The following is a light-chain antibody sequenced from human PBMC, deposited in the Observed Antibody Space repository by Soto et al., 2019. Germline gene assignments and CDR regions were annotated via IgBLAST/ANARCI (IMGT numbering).Light chain of an antibody. Sequence: QSVLTQPPSVSGSPGQSITISCTGTNSDVGGYNFVSWYQHHSGKAPQLMIYDVSNRPSGVSNRFSGSKSGNTASLTISGLQAEDEADYYCAAWDDSLSGVVFGGGTKLTVL. V-gene: IGLV2-14*03. CDR2: DVS. CDR3: AAWDDSLSGVV. CDR1: NSDVGGYNF. J-gene: IGLJ2*01.